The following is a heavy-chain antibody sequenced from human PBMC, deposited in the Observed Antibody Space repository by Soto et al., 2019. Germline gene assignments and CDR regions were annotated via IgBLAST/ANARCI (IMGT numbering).Heavy chain of an antibody. CDR1: GFTFSDHY. CDR2: TRNKANSYTT. D-gene: IGHD2-15*01. V-gene: IGHV3-72*01. Sequence: GGSLRLSCAASGFTFSDHYMDWVRQAPGKGLEWVGRTRNKANSYTTEYAASVKGRFTISRDDSKNSLYLQMNSLKTEDTVVYYCARAAYCSGGSCSYYYYYGMDVWGQGTTVTVSS. J-gene: IGHJ6*02. CDR3: ARAAYCSGGSCSYYYYYGMDV.